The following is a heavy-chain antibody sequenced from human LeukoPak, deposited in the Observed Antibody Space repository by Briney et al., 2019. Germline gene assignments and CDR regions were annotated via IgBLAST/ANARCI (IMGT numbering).Heavy chain of an antibody. D-gene: IGHD3-3*01. CDR3: ARETSYYDFWSGYGS. V-gene: IGHV3-21*01. J-gene: IGHJ4*02. CDR2: ISSSSSSI. Sequence: GGSLRLSCAASGFTFSSYSMNWVRQAPGKGLEWVSSISSSSSSIYYADSVKGRFTISRDNAKNSLYLQMNSLRAEDTAVYYCARETSYYDFWSGYGSWGQGTLVTVSS. CDR1: GFTFSSYS.